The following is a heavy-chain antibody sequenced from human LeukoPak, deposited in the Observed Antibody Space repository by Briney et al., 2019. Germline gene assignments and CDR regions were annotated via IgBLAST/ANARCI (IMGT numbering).Heavy chain of an antibody. CDR1: GGSISSGGYS. D-gene: IGHD1-14*01. J-gene: IGHJ3*02. Sequence: SETLSLTCAVSGGSISSGGYSWSWIRQPPGKGLEWIGYIHHSGSTYYNPSLKSRVTISVDRSKNQFSLKLSSVTAADTAVYYCARFITSNDAFDIWGQGTMVTVSS. CDR2: IHHSGST. V-gene: IGHV4-30-2*01. CDR3: ARFITSNDAFDI.